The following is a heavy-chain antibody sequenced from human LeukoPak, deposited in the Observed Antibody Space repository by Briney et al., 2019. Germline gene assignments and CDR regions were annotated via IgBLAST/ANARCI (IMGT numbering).Heavy chain of an antibody. CDR1: GFTFSSYW. Sequence: GGSLRLSCAASGFTFSSYWMSWVRQAQGKGLEWVANIKQDGSEKYYVDPVKGRFTISRDNAKNSLYLQMNSLRAEDTAVYYCARRVVVVPAAMPESENWFDPWGQGTLVTVSS. D-gene: IGHD2-2*01. V-gene: IGHV3-7*03. CDR3: ARRVVVVPAAMPESENWFDP. J-gene: IGHJ5*02. CDR2: IKQDGSEK.